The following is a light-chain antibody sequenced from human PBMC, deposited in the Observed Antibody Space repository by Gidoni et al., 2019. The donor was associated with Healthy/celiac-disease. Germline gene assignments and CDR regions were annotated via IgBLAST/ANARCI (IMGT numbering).Light chain of an antibody. Sequence: LLTPPPSASATPGQRVTISCSGSSSNIGSNYVYWYQQLPGTAPKLLIYRNNQRPSGVPDRFSGSKSGTSASLAISGLRSEDEADYYCAAWDDSLSVWVFGGGTKLTVL. J-gene: IGLJ3*02. CDR3: AAWDDSLSVWV. V-gene: IGLV1-47*01. CDR1: SSNIGSNY. CDR2: RNN.